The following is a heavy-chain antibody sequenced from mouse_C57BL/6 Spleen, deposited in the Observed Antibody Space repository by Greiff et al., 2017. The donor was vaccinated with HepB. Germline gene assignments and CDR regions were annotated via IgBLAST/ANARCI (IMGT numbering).Heavy chain of an antibody. CDR2: IYPRSGNT. CDR1: GYTFTSYG. J-gene: IGHJ3*01. CDR3: ARSDYGNSVVAY. D-gene: IGHD2-1*01. V-gene: IGHV1-81*01. Sequence: QVQLQQSGAELARPGASVKLSCKASGYTFTSYGISWVKQRTGQGLEWIGEIYPRSGNTYYNEKFKGKATLTADKSSSTAYMELRSLTSEDSAVYFCARSDYGNSVVAYWGQGTLVTVSA.